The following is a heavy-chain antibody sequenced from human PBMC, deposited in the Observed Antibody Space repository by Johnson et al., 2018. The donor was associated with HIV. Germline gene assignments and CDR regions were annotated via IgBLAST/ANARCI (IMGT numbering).Heavy chain of an antibody. J-gene: IGHJ3*02. Sequence: VQLVESGGTLVQPGGSLRLSCAASGFTVSSNYMSWVRQAPGKGLEWVSVIYSGGTTFYADSVKGRFSISRYNSKNTVSLQMSSLKAEDTAMYYCEGSGRLHDVFDIWGQGTMVTVSS. CDR2: IYSGGTT. CDR1: GFTVSSNY. CDR3: EGSGRLHDVFDI. V-gene: IGHV3-66*01. D-gene: IGHD6-19*01.